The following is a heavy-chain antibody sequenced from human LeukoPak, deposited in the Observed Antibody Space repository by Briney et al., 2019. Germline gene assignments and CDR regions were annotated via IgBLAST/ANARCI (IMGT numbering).Heavy chain of an antibody. D-gene: IGHD2-2*02. V-gene: IGHV3-30*02. CDR1: GFTFSSYG. CDR3: AKEGRDIVVVPAAILYYYYYYMDV. CDR2: IRYDGSNK. J-gene: IGHJ6*03. Sequence: GGSLRLSCAASGFTFSSYGMHWVRQAPGKGPEWVAFIRYDGSNKYYADSVKGRFTISRDNSKNTLYLRMNSLRAEDTAVYYCAKEGRDIVVVPAAILYYYYYYMDVWGKGTTVTVSS.